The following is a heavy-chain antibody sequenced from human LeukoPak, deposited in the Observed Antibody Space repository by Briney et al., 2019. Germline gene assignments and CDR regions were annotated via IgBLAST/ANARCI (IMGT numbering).Heavy chain of an antibody. CDR1: VITFRNDT. CDR3: AKDRNGGSTSGTGDFDY. D-gene: IGHD2-2*01. CDR2: ICISGGRP. J-gene: IGHJ4*02. V-gene: IGHV3-23*01. Sequence: GGPRRFSCAAAVITFRNDTMRCVRDAPGKGVGWVSGICISGGRPNSADSVRGRFTISRNNSKNTFHLLMNMLTADATAFYYCAKDRNGGSTSGTGDFDYWGQGTLVTVSS.